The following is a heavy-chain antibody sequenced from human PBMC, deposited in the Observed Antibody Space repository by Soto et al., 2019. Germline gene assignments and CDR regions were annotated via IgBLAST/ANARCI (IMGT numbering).Heavy chain of an antibody. V-gene: IGHV1-69*01. D-gene: IGHD3-16*01. CDR3: AIDGGRHSGGIDY. J-gene: IGHJ4*02. CDR1: GGTFSSYS. Sequence: QVQLVQSGAEVKKPGSSVKVSCKASGGTFSSYSINWERQAPGQGLEWMGEIIPIFGTANYAQKFQGRVTITADDSTSTAYMELSSLRSEATAVYYCAIDGGRHSGGIDYWGQGTLVTGPS. CDR2: IIPIFGTA.